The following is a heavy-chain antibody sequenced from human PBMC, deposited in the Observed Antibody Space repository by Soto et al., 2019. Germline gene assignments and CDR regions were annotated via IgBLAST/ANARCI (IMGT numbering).Heavy chain of an antibody. Sequence: QVQLVESGGGVVQPGRSLRLSCAASGFTFSSYGMHWVRQAPGKGLEWVAVIWYDGSNKYYADSVKGRFTISRDNSKNTLYLQMNSLRAEDTAVYYCAREKPEYYGGGGFDYWGQGTLVTVSS. J-gene: IGHJ4*02. V-gene: IGHV3-33*01. D-gene: IGHD3-16*01. CDR1: GFTFSSYG. CDR3: AREKPEYYGGGGFDY. CDR2: IWYDGSNK.